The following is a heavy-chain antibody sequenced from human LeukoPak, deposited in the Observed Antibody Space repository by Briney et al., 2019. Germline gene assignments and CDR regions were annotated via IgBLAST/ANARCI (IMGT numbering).Heavy chain of an antibody. J-gene: IGHJ4*02. V-gene: IGHV3-23*01. CDR1: GFTFSSYA. CDR3: ALGYSSGWPYFVY. D-gene: IGHD6-19*01. Sequence: GGSLRLSCAASGFTFSSYAMSWVRQAPGPGLEWVSAISVSGGSTYYAASVKGRFTISRDNSKHTMYLQMNSLRAEDTAVYYCALGYSSGWPYFVYWGQGTLVTVSS. CDR2: ISVSGGST.